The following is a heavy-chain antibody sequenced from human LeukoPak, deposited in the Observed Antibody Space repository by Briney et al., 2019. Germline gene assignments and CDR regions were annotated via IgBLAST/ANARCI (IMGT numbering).Heavy chain of an antibody. D-gene: IGHD4-23*01. CDR3: ANYGGNYHYFDY. CDR2: ISGSGGST. Sequence: GGSLRLSCATSGFSFSSYAMSWVRQAPGKGLEWVSAISGSGGSTYYADSVKGRFTISRDNSKNTLYLQMNSLRAEDTAVYYCANYGGNYHYFDYWGQGTLVTVSS. V-gene: IGHV3-23*01. CDR1: GFSFSSYA. J-gene: IGHJ4*02.